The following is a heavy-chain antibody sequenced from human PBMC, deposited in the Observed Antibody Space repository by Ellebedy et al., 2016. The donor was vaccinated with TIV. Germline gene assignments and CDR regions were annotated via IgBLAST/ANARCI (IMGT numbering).Heavy chain of an antibody. CDR2: IYYSGST. CDR1: GGSISSGSYY. D-gene: IGHD3-22*01. Sequence: SETLSLXXTVSGGSISSGSYYWSWIRQPPGKGLEWIGYIYYSGSTNYNPSLKSRVTISVDTSKNQFSLKLSSVTAADTAVYYCARFSSGYFAFDIWGQGTMVTVSS. CDR3: ARFSSGYFAFDI. J-gene: IGHJ3*02. V-gene: IGHV4-61*01.